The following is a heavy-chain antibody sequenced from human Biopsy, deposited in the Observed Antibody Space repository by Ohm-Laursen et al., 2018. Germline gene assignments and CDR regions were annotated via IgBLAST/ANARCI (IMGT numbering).Heavy chain of an antibody. CDR3: ARGMRSSGWLYFDS. CDR2: IYDRGSTA. CDR1: GDSVSSGSFY. Sequence: SDTLSLTCTVSGDSVSSGSFYWTWIRQPPGQGLEYIGYIYDRGSTANYNPSLESRVTMSVDMPKNQFSLKLSSVTAADTVIYYCARGMRSSGWLYFDSWGQGTLVTVSS. D-gene: IGHD6-19*01. J-gene: IGHJ4*02. V-gene: IGHV4-61*01.